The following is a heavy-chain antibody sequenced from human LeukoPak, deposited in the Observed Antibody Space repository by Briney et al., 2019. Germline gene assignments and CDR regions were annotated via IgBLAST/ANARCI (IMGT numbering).Heavy chain of an antibody. Sequence: GGSLRLSCAASGFTFSSYSLTWVRQAPGKGLEWVSGISGSGGSTYYADSVKGRFTISRDNSKNTVYLEMSSLRAEDTAVYYCAKDRYSSSWLGSFNYWGQGTLVTVSS. V-gene: IGHV3-23*01. CDR3: AKDRYSSSWLGSFNY. J-gene: IGHJ4*02. CDR1: GFTFSSYS. CDR2: ISGSGGST. D-gene: IGHD6-13*01.